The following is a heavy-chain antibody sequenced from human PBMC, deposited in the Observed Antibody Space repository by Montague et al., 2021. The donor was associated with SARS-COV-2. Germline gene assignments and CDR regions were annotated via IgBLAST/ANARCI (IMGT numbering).Heavy chain of an antibody. CDR3: ARLASSWWFSDY. CDR1: SGSLSGYY. J-gene: IGHJ4*02. V-gene: IGHV4-34*01. Sequence: SETLSLTCAVYSGSLSGYYWSWIRQAPGKGLEWIGEINYSGDTFYNPSLTSRVTISMDTSESQFSLKMTSVTAADTAVYYCARLASSWWFSDYWGQGTLVTVSS. D-gene: IGHD2-8*02. CDR2: INYSGDT.